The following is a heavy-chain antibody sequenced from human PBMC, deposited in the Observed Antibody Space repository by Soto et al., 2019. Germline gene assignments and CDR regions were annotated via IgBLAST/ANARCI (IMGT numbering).Heavy chain of an antibody. J-gene: IGHJ6*02. CDR2: IYYSGRT. CDR1: GGSFSSYY. Sequence: SETLSLTCTVSGGSFSSYYWSWIRQPPGKGLEWIGHIYYSGRTSYNPSLKSRVTISGDTSKNQLSLKLSSVTAADTAVYYCARDYYYDSRGYPGAYYYGMDVWGQGTTVPVSS. CDR3: ARDYYYDSRGYPGAYYYGMDV. V-gene: IGHV4-59*01. D-gene: IGHD3-22*01.